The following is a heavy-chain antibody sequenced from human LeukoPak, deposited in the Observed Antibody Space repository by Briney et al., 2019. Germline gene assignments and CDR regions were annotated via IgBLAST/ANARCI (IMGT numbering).Heavy chain of an antibody. D-gene: IGHD6-19*01. J-gene: IGHJ3*02. CDR2: ISSNGGST. Sequence: QSGGSLRLSCAASGFTFSSYAMHWVRQAPGKGLEYVSAISSNGGSTYYANSVKGRFTISRDNSKNTLYLQMGSLRAEDTAVYYCAREGSGWFGNDAFDIWGQGTMVTVSS. CDR3: AREGSGWFGNDAFDI. V-gene: IGHV3-64*01. CDR1: GFTFSSYA.